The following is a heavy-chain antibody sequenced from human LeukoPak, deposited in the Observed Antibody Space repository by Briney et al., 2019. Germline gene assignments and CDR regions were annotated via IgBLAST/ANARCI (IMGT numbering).Heavy chain of an antibody. V-gene: IGHV1-69*13. J-gene: IGHJ6*02. D-gene: IGHD3-3*01. Sequence: SXXVXCXAXXGTXSSYAISWVRQAPGQGLEWMXGIIPIFGTANYAQKFQGRVTITADESTSTAYMELSSLRSEDTAVYYCARSGGIFGVVIYYYYGMDVWGQGTTVTVSS. CDR1: XGTXSSYA. CDR2: IIPIFGTA. CDR3: ARSGGIFGVVIYYYYGMDV.